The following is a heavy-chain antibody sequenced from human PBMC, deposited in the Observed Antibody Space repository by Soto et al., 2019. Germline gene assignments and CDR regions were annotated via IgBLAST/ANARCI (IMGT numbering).Heavy chain of an antibody. CDR2: ISSNGGST. V-gene: IGHV3-64D*06. J-gene: IGHJ4*02. Sequence: PGGSLRLSCSASGFTFSSYAMHWVRQAPGKGLEYVSAISSNGGSTYYADSVKGRFTISRDNSKNTLYLQMSSLRAEDTAVYYCVKDLSTGPRRGWTTVTTPGFDYWGQGTLVTVSS. D-gene: IGHD4-17*01. CDR3: VKDLSTGPRRGWTTVTTPGFDY. CDR1: GFTFSSYA.